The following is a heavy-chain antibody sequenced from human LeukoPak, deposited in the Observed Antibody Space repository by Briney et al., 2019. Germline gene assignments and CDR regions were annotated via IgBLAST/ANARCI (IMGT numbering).Heavy chain of an antibody. CDR3: ARLYGSGSPHLNYYYYYYMDV. Sequence: GASVKVSCKASGYTFTGYYMHWVRQAPGQGLEWMGWINPNSGGTNYAQKFQGRVTMTRDTSISTAYMELSRLRSDDTAVYYCARLYGSGSPHLNYYYYYYMDVWGKGTTVTVSS. D-gene: IGHD3-10*01. CDR1: GYTFTGYY. CDR2: INPNSGGT. V-gene: IGHV1-2*02. J-gene: IGHJ6*03.